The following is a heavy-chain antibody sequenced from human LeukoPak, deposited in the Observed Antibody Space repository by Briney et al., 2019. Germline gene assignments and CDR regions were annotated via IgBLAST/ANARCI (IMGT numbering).Heavy chain of an antibody. CDR3: ARALPGYSSSWYQGYYYYGMDV. D-gene: IGHD6-13*01. Sequence: GGSLRLSCAASGFTFSNYWMHWIRQVPGKGLVWVSHIKYDGSATNYADSVKGRFTISRDNAKNSLYLQMNSLRAEDTAVYYCARALPGYSSSWYQGYYYYGMDVWGQGTTVTVSS. CDR1: GFTFSNYW. V-gene: IGHV3-74*01. J-gene: IGHJ6*02. CDR2: IKYDGSAT.